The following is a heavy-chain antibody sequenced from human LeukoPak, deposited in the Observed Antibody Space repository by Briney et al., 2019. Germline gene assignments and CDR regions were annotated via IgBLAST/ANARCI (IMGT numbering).Heavy chain of an antibody. CDR2: ISGSGGST. CDR1: GFTFSSYG. J-gene: IGHJ6*03. CDR3: ARDRYYYDSSGYYGGPNLYYYYMDV. V-gene: IGHV3-23*01. D-gene: IGHD3-22*01. Sequence: PGGSLRLSCAASGFTFSSYGMSWVRQAPGKGLEWVSAISGSGGSTYYADSVKGRFTISRDNAKNSLYLQMNSLRAEDTAVYYCARDRYYYDSSGYYGGPNLYYYYMDVWGKGTTVTVSS.